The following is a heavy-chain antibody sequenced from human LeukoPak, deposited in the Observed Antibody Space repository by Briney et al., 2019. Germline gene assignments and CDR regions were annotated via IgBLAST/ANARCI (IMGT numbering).Heavy chain of an antibody. Sequence: SETLSPTCTVSGGSISSYYWSWIRQPPGKGLEWIGYIYYSGSTNYNPSLKSRVTISVDTSKNQFSLKLSSVTAADTAVYYCARGLTMIYWGQGTLVTVSS. CDR2: IYYSGST. J-gene: IGHJ4*02. CDR1: GGSISSYY. V-gene: IGHV4-59*01. D-gene: IGHD3-22*01. CDR3: ARGLTMIY.